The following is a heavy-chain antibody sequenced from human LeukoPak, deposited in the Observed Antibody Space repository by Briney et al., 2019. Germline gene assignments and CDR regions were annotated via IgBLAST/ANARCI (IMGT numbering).Heavy chain of an antibody. CDR2: IYYSGSS. D-gene: IGHD4-11*01. J-gene: IGHJ4*02. CDR3: VRLDYSNFFDY. Sequence: PSETLSLTCTVSGGSISSSSYYWGWIRQPPGKGLEWIASIYYSGSSYYSPSLKSRVTMSVDTSKNQFSLKLSSVTAADTAIYYCVRLDYSNFFDYWGQGNLVTVSS. CDR1: GGSISSSSYY. V-gene: IGHV4-39*07.